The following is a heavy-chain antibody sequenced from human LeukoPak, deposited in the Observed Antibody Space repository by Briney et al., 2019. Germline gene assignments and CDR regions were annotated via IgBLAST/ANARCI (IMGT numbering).Heavy chain of an antibody. CDR1: GGSISSYY. D-gene: IGHD3-22*01. CDR3: ARDRYDSSGYYSVDY. CDR2: IYTSGST. J-gene: IGHJ4*02. V-gene: IGHV4-4*07. Sequence: PSETLSLTCTVSGGSISSYYWSWIRQPPGKGLEWIGRIYTSGSTNYNPSLKSRVTMSVDTSKNQFSLKLSSVAAADTAVYYCARDRYDSSGYYSVDYWGQGTLVTVSS.